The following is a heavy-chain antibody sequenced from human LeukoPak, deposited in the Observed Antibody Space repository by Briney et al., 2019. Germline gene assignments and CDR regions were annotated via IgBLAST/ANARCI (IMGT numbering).Heavy chain of an antibody. CDR3: AKDFGPLEVYIISHHGMDV. CDR2: IYPRDGST. Sequence: ASVKVSCKASGYTFTSNYIHWVRQAPGQGLEWMGMIYPRDGSTSYAQKFQGRVTMTRDTSTSTVYMELSSLRSEDTAVYYCAKDFGPLEVYIISHHGMDVWGQGTTVTVSS. D-gene: IGHD1-14*01. J-gene: IGHJ6*02. V-gene: IGHV1-46*01. CDR1: GYTFTSNY.